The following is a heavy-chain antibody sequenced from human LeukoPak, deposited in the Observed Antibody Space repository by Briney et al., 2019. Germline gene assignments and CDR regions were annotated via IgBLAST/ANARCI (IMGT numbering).Heavy chain of an antibody. CDR3: TRGYGGALDI. CDR1: GFTFGGYA. J-gene: IGHJ3*02. CDR2: IRTRACGEST. Sequence: GGTLRLSCAGSGFTFGGYALNWVRQAPGKGLECVSFIRTRACGESTASAESVQGILTVSRDDAKSIAYLQMNSLKAEDAAVYYCTRGYGGALDIRGQGTMVIVSS. V-gene: IGHV3-49*04. D-gene: IGHD3-10*01.